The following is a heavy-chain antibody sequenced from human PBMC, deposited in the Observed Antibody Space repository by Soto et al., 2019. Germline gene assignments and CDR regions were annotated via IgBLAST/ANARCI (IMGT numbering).Heavy chain of an antibody. CDR1: GGSISSGGYY. V-gene: IGHV4-61*08. CDR2: IYYSGST. J-gene: IGHJ3*02. CDR3: ARHVPINYDFWSGDAFDI. Sequence: PSETLSLTCTVSGGSISSGGYYWSWIRQHPGKGLEWIGYIYYSGSTNYNPSLKSRVTISVDTSKNQFSLKLSSVTAADTAVYYCARHVPINYDFWSGDAFDIWGQGTMVTVSS. D-gene: IGHD3-3*01.